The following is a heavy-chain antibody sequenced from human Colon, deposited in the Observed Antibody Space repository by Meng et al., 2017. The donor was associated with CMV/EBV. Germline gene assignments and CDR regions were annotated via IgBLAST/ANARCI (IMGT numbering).Heavy chain of an antibody. Sequence: CADSEFSITDYAVNWVRQAPGKGLERVSVISASGYYTFYAESVKGRFTIGRDISKNTVYLQTNSLRAEDTAVYFCAKAPTRRYYFDSWGQGSLVTVSS. CDR2: ISASGYYT. D-gene: IGHD5-24*01. CDR1: EFSITDYA. J-gene: IGHJ4*02. CDR3: AKAPTRRYYFDS. V-gene: IGHV3-23*01.